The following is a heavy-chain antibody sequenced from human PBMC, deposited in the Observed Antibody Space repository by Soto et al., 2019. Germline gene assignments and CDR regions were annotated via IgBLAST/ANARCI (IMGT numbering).Heavy chain of an antibody. D-gene: IGHD1-7*01. CDR2: MNPNSGNT. V-gene: IGHV1-8*01. CDR3: ARGRTSRYYYGMDV. J-gene: IGHJ6*02. CDR1: GYTFTSYD. Sequence: QVQLVQSGAEVKKPGASVKVSCKASGYTFTSYDINWVRQATGQGLEWMGWMNPNSGNTGYAQKCQGRVTMTRNTSISTAYMELSSLRSEDTAVYYCARGRTSRYYYGMDVWGQGTTVTVSS.